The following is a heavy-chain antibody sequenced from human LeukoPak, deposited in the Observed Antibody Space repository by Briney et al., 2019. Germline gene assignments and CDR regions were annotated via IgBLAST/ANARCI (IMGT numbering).Heavy chain of an antibody. D-gene: IGHD3-22*01. CDR3: ARDLGQYYDTSDNWFDP. J-gene: IGHJ5*02. CDR2: FSGSGGST. Sequence: GGSLRLSCAASGFTFSSYWMSWVRQAPGKGLQWVSAFSGSGGSTYYADSVKGRFTISRDNSRNTLYLQMNSLRAEDTAVYYCARDLGQYYDTSDNWFDPWGQGTLVTVSS. CDR1: GFTFSSYW. V-gene: IGHV3-23*01.